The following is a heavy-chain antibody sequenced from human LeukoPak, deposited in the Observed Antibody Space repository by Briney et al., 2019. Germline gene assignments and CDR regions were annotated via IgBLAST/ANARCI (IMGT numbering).Heavy chain of an antibody. V-gene: IGHV4-31*03. CDR1: GGSFSSGGYY. Sequence: SETLSLTCTVSGGSFSSGGYYWSWIRQHPGKGLEWMGYICYSGSTYYNPSLKSRVTISVDTSKNQFSLKLSSVTAADTAVYYCARGTGEDIVVVPDNNWFDPWGQGTLVTVSS. D-gene: IGHD2-2*01. CDR2: ICYSGST. J-gene: IGHJ5*02. CDR3: ARGTGEDIVVVPDNNWFDP.